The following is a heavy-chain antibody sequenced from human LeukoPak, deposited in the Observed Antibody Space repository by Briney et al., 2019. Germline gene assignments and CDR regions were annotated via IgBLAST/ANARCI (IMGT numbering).Heavy chain of an antibody. CDR2: INPNSGGT. CDR1: GYTFTGYY. Sequence: ASVKVSCEASGYTFTGYYMHWVRQTPGQGLEWMGWINPNSGGTNYAQKFQGWVTMTRDTSISTAYMELSRLRSDDTAVYYCARAWGATPSNHWFDPWGQGTLVAVSS. CDR3: ARAWGATPSNHWFDP. J-gene: IGHJ5*02. D-gene: IGHD3-16*01. V-gene: IGHV1-2*04.